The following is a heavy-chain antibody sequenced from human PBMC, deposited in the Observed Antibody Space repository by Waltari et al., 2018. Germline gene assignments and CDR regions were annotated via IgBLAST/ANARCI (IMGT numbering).Heavy chain of an antibody. CDR3: ARVAGDYLYYFDY. D-gene: IGHD4-17*01. CDR2: MNPNSGNT. Sequence: QVQMVQSGAEVKKPGASVKVSCKASGYTFTSYDINWLRQATGQGLEWMGWMNPNSGNTGYAQKFQGRVTITRNTSISTVYMELSSLRSEDTAVYYCARVAGDYLYYFDYWGQGTLVTVSS. CDR1: GYTFTSYD. J-gene: IGHJ4*02. V-gene: IGHV1-8*03.